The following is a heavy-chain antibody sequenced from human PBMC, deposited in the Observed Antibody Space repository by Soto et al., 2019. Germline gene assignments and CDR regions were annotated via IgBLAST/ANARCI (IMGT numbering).Heavy chain of an antibody. D-gene: IGHD3-10*01. CDR1: GYTFTGYY. CDR3: ARDPAVAWFGELWPGRYGMDV. Sequence: GASVKVSCKASGYTFTGYYMHWVRQAPGQGLEWMGWINPNSGGTNYAQKFQGRVTMTRDTSISTAYMELSRLRSDDTAVYYCARDPAVAWFGELWPGRYGMDVWGQGTTVTVSS. CDR2: INPNSGGT. J-gene: IGHJ6*02. V-gene: IGHV1-2*02.